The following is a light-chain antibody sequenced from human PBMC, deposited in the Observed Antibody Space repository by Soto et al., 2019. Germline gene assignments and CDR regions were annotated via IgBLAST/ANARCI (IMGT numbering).Light chain of an antibody. CDR2: DVS. V-gene: IGLV2-11*01. CDR1: SSDVGGYKY. CDR3: CLYAVTFYV. Sequence: QSALTQPASVSGSPGQSITISCTGTSSDVGGYKYVSWYQQEPGKAPRLMIFDVSERPSGVPDRFSGSKSGNTASLTISGLQAEDEADYYCCLYAVTFYVFGTGTKVTVL. J-gene: IGLJ1*01.